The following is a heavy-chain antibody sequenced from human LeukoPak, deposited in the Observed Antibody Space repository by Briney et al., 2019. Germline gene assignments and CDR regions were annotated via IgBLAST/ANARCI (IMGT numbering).Heavy chain of an antibody. V-gene: IGHV3-21*01. CDR1: GFNLGSYG. Sequence: GRSLRLSCVASGFNLGSYGMHWVRQAPGKGLEWVSSISSSSYIYYADSVKGRFTISRDNAKNSLYLQMNSLRAEDTAVYYCARVGSSSWNDYFDYWGQGTLVTVSS. CDR2: ISSSSYI. J-gene: IGHJ4*02. D-gene: IGHD6-13*01. CDR3: ARVGSSSWNDYFDY.